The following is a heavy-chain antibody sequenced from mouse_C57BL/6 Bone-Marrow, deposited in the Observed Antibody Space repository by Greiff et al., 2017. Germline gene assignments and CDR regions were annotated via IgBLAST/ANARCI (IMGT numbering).Heavy chain of an antibody. CDR3: ASGSNYFAWFAD. Sequence: VQLQQSVAELVRPGASVKLSCTASGFNINNTYMHWVKQRPEQGLEWIGRIDPANGNTKYAPKFQGQATITADTSSNTAYLQLSSLTSEYTALXYCASGSNYFAWFADWGQGTLVTVSA. CDR2: IDPANGNT. V-gene: IGHV14-3*01. D-gene: IGHD2-5*01. J-gene: IGHJ3*01. CDR1: GFNINNTY.